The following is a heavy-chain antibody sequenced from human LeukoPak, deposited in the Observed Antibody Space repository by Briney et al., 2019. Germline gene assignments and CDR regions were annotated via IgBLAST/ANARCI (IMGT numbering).Heavy chain of an antibody. J-gene: IGHJ3*02. CDR1: GGPISSYY. CDR2: IYYSGSP. D-gene: IGHD2-2*01. Sequence: SETLSLTCTVSGGPISSYYWSWIRQPPGKGLEWIGYIYYSGSPNYNPSLKSRVTISVDTSKNQFSLKLSSVTAADTAVYYCARIIVVPAAKAAFDIWGQGTMVTVSS. V-gene: IGHV4-59*01. CDR3: ARIIVVPAAKAAFDI.